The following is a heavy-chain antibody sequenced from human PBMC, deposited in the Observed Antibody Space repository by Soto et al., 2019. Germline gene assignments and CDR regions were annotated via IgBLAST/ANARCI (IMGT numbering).Heavy chain of an antibody. J-gene: IGHJ4*02. CDR1: GGTFGNSA. Sequence: QVKLVQSGAEVKKPGSSVKVSCKASGGTFGNSAISWVRQDPGQGLEWMGGIIPVFGTVNYAQKFEGRVTIAADESTSTVFMKMSRLTYEDTAVYYCAKVMAAAGYDSWGQGTLVTVSS. CDR2: IIPVFGTV. CDR3: AKVMAAAGYDS. V-gene: IGHV1-69*01. D-gene: IGHD3-16*01.